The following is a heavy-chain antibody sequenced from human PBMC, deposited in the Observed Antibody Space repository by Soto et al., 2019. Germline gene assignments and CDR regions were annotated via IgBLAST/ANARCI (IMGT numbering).Heavy chain of an antibody. CDR1: AFTFNKFA. CDR3: AILDLPGHYFDY. CDR2: ISGKGDKE. Sequence: GSLRLSCEAPAFTFNKFAMSWVRQAPGKGLEWVSVISGKGDKEYYAESVKGRFSVSRDNSNNTLFLQLNNLRVEDTAIYYCAILDLPGHYFDYWGQGTLVTSPQ. V-gene: IGHV3-23*01. J-gene: IGHJ4*02.